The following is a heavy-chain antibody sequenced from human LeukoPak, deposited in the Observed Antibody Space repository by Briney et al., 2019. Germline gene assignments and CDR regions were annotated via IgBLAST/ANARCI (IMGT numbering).Heavy chain of an antibody. CDR1: GFTFSSYA. V-gene: IGHV3-23*01. Sequence: GGSLRLSCAASGFTFSSYAMSWVRQAPGKGLEWVSAISGSGGSTYYADSVKGRFTISRDNSKNTLYLQMNSLRAEDTAVYYCAKGYYYDSSGYPLLDGMDVWGQGTTVTVSS. J-gene: IGHJ6*02. CDR3: AKGYYYDSSGYPLLDGMDV. CDR2: ISGSGGST. D-gene: IGHD3-22*01.